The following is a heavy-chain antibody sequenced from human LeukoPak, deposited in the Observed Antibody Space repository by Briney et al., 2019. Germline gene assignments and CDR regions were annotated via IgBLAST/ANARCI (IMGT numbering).Heavy chain of an antibody. Sequence: GGSLRLSCAASGFTFSSYAMSWVRQAPGKGLEWVSAISGSGGSTYYADSVKGRFTISRDNSKNTLYLQMNSLRAEDTAVYYCARSPHGDYGPFGYWGQGTLVTVSS. V-gene: IGHV3-23*01. D-gene: IGHD4-17*01. CDR1: GFTFSSYA. CDR3: ARSPHGDYGPFGY. J-gene: IGHJ4*02. CDR2: ISGSGGST.